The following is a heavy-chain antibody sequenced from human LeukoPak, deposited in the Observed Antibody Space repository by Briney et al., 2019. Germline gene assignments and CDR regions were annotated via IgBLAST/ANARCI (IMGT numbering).Heavy chain of an antibody. D-gene: IGHD5-18*01. V-gene: IGHV3-23*01. J-gene: IGHJ4*02. CDR3: AKGKRGYSCGLGYYFDY. CDR2: ISGSGGST. Sequence: PGGSLRLSCAASGFTFSSYAMSWVRQAPGKGLEWVSAISGSGGSTYYADSVKGRFTISRDNSKNTLYLQMNSLRAEDTAVYYCAKGKRGYSCGLGYYFDYWGQGTLVTVSS. CDR1: GFTFSSYA.